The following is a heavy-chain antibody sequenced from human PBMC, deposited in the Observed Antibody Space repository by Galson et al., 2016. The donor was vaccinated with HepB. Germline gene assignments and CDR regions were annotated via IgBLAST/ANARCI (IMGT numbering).Heavy chain of an antibody. V-gene: IGHV3-30-3*01. CDR2: TDGTNK. CDR3: ATDPIVGVPDYFDY. D-gene: IGHD1-26*01. CDR1: GFTFSNYA. Sequence: ALSLYCPVSGFTFSNYAMHWVRKAPCKALDWVAVTDGTNKYYADSVKGRFTISRDDSKSTLYLQMDRLRAEDTAVCYCATDPIVGVPDYFDYWGQGTLVTVSS. J-gene: IGHJ4*02.